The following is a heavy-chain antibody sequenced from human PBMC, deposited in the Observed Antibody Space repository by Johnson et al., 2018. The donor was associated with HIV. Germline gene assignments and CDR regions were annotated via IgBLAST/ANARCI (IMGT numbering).Heavy chain of an antibody. CDR2: ISYDGSNK. D-gene: IGHD7-27*01. CDR3: ARGGDDAFDI. Sequence: VQLVESGGGLVTPGGSLRISCSASGLKFYNAWMTWVRQAPGKGLEWVAVISYDGSNKYYADSVKGRFTISRDNAKNSLYLQMNSLRAEDTAVYYCARGGDDAFDIWGQGTMVTVSS. J-gene: IGHJ3*02. V-gene: IGHV3-30-3*01. CDR1: GLKFYNAW.